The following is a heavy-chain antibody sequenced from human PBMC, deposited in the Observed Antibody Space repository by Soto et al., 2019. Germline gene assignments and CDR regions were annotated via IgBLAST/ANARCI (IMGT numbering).Heavy chain of an antibody. CDR2: INAANGNT. J-gene: IGHJ4*02. Sequence: ASVKVSCKASGYIFLNYAIHWVRQAPGQRPEWVGWINAANGNTKYSQKLQGRVTMTRDTATSTAYMELSSLRSEDTALYYCARVSTVTFAHPSQTPFYYFDYWGQGTLVTVSS. CDR1: GYIFLNYA. V-gene: IGHV1-3*01. D-gene: IGHD4-4*01. CDR3: ARVSTVTFAHPSQTPFYYFDY.